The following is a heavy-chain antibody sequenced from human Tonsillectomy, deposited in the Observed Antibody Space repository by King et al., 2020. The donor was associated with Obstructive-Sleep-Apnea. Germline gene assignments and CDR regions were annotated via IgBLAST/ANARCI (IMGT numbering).Heavy chain of an antibody. Sequence: VQLVESGGGLVQPGRSLRLSCAASGFTFDDYAIHWVRQAPGKGLEWVSVISWNSDSINYAGSVKGRFTISRDNAKNSLYLQMNSLRAEDTAFYYCAKDMTPHVFYYFDFWGQGTLVTVSS. CDR3: AKDMTPHVFYYFDF. CDR1: GFTFDDYA. J-gene: IGHJ4*02. CDR2: ISWNSDSI. V-gene: IGHV3-9*01. D-gene: IGHD2-15*01.